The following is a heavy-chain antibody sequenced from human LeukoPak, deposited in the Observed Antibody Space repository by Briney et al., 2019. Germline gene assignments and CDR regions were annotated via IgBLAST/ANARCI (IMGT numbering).Heavy chain of an antibody. V-gene: IGHV1-18*01. J-gene: IGHJ4*02. CDR2: ISAYNGNT. Sequence: ASVKVSCKASGYTFTSYGISWVRQAPGQGLEWMGWISAYNGNTNYAQKLQGRVTMTTDTSTSTAYMELRSLRSDDTAVYYCAIGYYYDSSGYYPGYWGQGTLVTVSS. D-gene: IGHD3-22*01. CDR3: AIGYYYDSSGYYPGY. CDR1: GYTFTSYG.